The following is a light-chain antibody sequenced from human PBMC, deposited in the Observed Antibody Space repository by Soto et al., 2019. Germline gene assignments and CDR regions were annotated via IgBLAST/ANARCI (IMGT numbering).Light chain of an antibody. CDR1: SSDVGAYNF. Sequence: QSALTQPASVSGSPGQSITSSCTGTSSDVGAYNFVSWYQQHPGQAPKVMIYEVSNRASGVSNRFSGSKSGNTASLTISGLQAEDEADYYCSSHTSRNSPFVFGTGTKVTVL. V-gene: IGLV2-14*01. CDR2: EVS. J-gene: IGLJ1*01. CDR3: SSHTSRNSPFV.